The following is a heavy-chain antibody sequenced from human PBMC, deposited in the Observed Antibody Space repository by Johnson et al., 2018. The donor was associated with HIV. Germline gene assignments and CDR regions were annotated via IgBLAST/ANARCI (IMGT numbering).Heavy chain of an antibody. D-gene: IGHD1-26*01. V-gene: IGHV3-7*05. CDR1: GFTFSSYW. CDR3: ATDRGGSYDAFHI. J-gene: IGHJ3*02. CDR2: IKQDGSEK. Sequence: VQLVESGGGLVQPGGSLRLSCAASGFTFSSYWMSWVRQAPGKGLEWVANIKQDGSEKYYVYSVKGRFTISRDNAKNSLYLQMNSLRAEDTAVYYCATDRGGSYDAFHIWGQGTMVTVSS.